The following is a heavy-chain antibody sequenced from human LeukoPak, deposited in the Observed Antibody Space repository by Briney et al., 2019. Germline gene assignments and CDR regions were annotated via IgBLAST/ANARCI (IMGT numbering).Heavy chain of an antibody. CDR3: ARDPVGGGYCSGGSCYSGGV. J-gene: IGHJ4*02. V-gene: IGHV4-39*07. Sequence: PSETLSLTCTVSGGSISSSSYYWGWIRQPPGKGLEWIGSIYYSGSTYYNPSLKSRVTISVDTSKNQFSLKLSSVTAADTAVYYCARDPVGGGYCSGGSCYSGGVWGQGTLVTVSS. D-gene: IGHD2-15*01. CDR1: GGSISSSSYY. CDR2: IYYSGST.